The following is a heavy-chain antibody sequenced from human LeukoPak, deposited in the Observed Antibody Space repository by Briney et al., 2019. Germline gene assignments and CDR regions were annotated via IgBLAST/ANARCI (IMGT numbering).Heavy chain of an antibody. D-gene: IGHD6-13*01. CDR1: GFTFSNYG. Sequence: PGGSLRLSCAASGFTFSNYGMHWVRQAPGKGLEWVAFIRYDGSNKYYADSVKGRFTISRDNSKNTPYLQMNSLRAEDTAVYYCAKDRYSTISAGGTLDIWGQGTMVTVSS. CDR2: IRYDGSNK. J-gene: IGHJ3*02. V-gene: IGHV3-30*02. CDR3: AKDRYSTISAGGTLDI.